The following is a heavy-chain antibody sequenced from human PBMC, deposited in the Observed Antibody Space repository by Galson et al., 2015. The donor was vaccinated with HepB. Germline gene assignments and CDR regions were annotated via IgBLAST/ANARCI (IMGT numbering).Heavy chain of an antibody. Sequence: SCKASGYTFTSYGISWVRQAPGKGLEWMGWLSAYNGNTNYAQKLQGRVTMTTDTSTSTAYMELRILRSDDTAVYYCARSEGGIVVVMLGYWGQGTLVTVSS. CDR1: GYTFTSYG. D-gene: IGHD3-22*01. J-gene: IGHJ4*02. CDR2: LSAYNGNT. CDR3: ARSEGGIVVVMLGY. V-gene: IGHV1-18*04.